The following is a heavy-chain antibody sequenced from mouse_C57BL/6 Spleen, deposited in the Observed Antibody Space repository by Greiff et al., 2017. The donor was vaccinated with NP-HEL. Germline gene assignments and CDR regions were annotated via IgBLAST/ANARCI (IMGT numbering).Heavy chain of an antibody. V-gene: IGHV5-16*01. J-gene: IGHJ2*01. CDR2: IKYDGSST. CDR1: GFTFSDYY. D-gene: IGHD1-1*01. CDR3: ARYYRYFDY. Sequence: EVKLMESEGGLVQPGSSMKLSCTASGFTFSDYYMAWVRQVPEKGLEWVANIKYDGSSTYYLDSLKSRFIISRDNAKNILYLQMSSLKSEDTATYYCARYYRYFDYWGQGTTLTVSS.